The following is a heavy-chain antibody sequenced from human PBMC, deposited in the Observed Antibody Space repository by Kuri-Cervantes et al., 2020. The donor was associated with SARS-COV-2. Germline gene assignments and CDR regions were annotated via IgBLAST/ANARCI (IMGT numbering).Heavy chain of an antibody. V-gene: IGHV3-23*01. CDR1: GGTFSSYA. CDR2: ISASGAST. Sequence: SCKASGGTFSSYAMSWVRQAPGKGLEWVSVISASGASTYYADSVKGRFTISRDNSKNTLYLQMNSLRAEDTAVYYCAKVGTSIAVSGRFDYWGQGTLVTVSS. J-gene: IGHJ4*02. D-gene: IGHD6-19*01. CDR3: AKVGTSIAVSGRFDY.